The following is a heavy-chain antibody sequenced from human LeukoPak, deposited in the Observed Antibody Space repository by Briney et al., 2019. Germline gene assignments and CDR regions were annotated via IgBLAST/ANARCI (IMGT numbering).Heavy chain of an antibody. CDR2: ISAYNGNT. Sequence: ASVKVSCKASGYTFTSYGISWVRQAPGQGLEWMGWISAYNGNTNYAQKLQGRVTMTTDTSTSTAYMELRSLRSDDTAVHYCARDQPGYWAAMVWTVSGYFDLWGRGTLVTVSS. V-gene: IGHV1-18*01. J-gene: IGHJ2*01. CDR3: ARDQPGYWAAMVWTVSGYFDL. D-gene: IGHD5-18*01. CDR1: GYTFTSYG.